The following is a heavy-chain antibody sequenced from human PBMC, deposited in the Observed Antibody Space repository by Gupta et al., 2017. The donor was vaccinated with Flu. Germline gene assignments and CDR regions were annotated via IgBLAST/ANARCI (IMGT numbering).Heavy chain of an antibody. Sequence: EVQLVESGGGLVKPGGSLRLSCTASGFPFSTYGMNWVRQAPGKGLEWVSSISSSSSYIYYADSVKGRFTISRHNAKNFVYLQMNSLRAEDTAVYYCARAWDVTVAGTFDYWGQGTLVTVSS. CDR3: ARAWDVTVAGTFDY. D-gene: IGHD6-19*01. CDR2: ISSSSSYI. J-gene: IGHJ4*02. CDR1: GFPFSTYG. V-gene: IGHV3-21*01.